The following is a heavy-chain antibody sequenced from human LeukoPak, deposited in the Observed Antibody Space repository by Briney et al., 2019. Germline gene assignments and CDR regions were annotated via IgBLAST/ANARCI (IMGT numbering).Heavy chain of an antibody. V-gene: IGHV3-7*01. Sequence: PGGSLRLSCAGSGFTFSTFWMTWVRQAPGKGLEWVANIKQDGSVKNYVDSVKGRFTISRDNAKNSLYLQMNSLRGEDTALYYCGSGSGWLVHYWGQGTLVTVSS. CDR3: GSGSGWLVHY. J-gene: IGHJ4*02. CDR1: GFTFSTFW. D-gene: IGHD6-19*01. CDR2: IKQDGSVK.